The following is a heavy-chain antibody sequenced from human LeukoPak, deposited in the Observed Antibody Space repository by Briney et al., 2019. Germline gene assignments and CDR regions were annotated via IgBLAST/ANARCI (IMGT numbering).Heavy chain of an antibody. V-gene: IGHV1-8*01. D-gene: IGHD3-10*01. CDR1: GYTFTSYD. J-gene: IGHJ5*02. CDR2: MNPNSGNT. Sequence: GASVKVSCKASGYTFTSYDINWVRQATGQGLEWMGWMNPNSGNTGYAQKFQGRVTMTRNTSISTAYMELSSLRSEDTAVYYCARGASLYGSGILGGFGPWGQGTLVTVSS. CDR3: ARGASLYGSGILGGFGP.